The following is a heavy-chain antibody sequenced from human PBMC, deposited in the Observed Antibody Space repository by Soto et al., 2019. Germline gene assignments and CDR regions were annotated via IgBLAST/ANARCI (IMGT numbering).Heavy chain of an antibody. J-gene: IGHJ6*02. CDR2: ISSSSSYI. V-gene: IGHV3-21*01. CDR1: GFTFSSYS. CDR3: ARDKQLSLYYYYYGMDV. Sequence: EVQLVESGGGLVKPGGSLRLSCAASGFTFSSYSMNWVRQAPGKGLEWVSSISSSSSYIYYADSVKGRFTISRDNAKNSLYLQMNSLRAVDTAVYYCARDKQLSLYYYYYGMDVWGQGTTVTVSS. D-gene: IGHD5-18*01.